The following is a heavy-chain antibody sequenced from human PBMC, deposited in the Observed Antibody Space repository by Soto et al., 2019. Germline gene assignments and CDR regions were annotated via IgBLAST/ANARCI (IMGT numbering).Heavy chain of an antibody. CDR3: ARGLFYDFWSGYLNWFDP. V-gene: IGHV4-34*01. Sequence: TSETLSLTCAVYGGSFSGYYWSWIRQPPGKGLEWIGEINHSGSTNYNPSLKSRVTISVDTSKNQFSLKLSSVTAADTAVYYCARGLFYDFWSGYLNWFDPWGQGTLVTVSS. J-gene: IGHJ5*02. D-gene: IGHD3-3*01. CDR2: INHSGST. CDR1: GGSFSGYY.